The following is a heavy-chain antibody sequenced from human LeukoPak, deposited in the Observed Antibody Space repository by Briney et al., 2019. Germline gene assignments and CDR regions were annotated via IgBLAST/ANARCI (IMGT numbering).Heavy chain of an antibody. CDR1: GGSFSGYY. CDR3: ARGARSSSWYPPDYYYYGMDV. D-gene: IGHD6-13*01. V-gene: IGHV4-34*01. CDR2: INHSGST. Sequence: SETLSLTCAVYGGSFSGYYWSWIRQPPGKGLEWIGEINHSGSTNYNPSLKSRVTISVDTSKNQFSLKLSSVTAADTAVYYCARGARSSSWYPPDYYYYGMDVWGQGTTVTVSS. J-gene: IGHJ6*02.